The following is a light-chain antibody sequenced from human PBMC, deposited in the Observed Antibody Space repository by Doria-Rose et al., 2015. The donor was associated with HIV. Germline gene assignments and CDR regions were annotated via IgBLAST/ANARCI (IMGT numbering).Light chain of an antibody. CDR2: DGS. V-gene: IGKV3-20*01. CDR3: HQYGTSWT. Sequence: TRSPGTLSLSPGERATLSCRASQSFSSTYLAWYQQKPGQAPSLLIYDGSTMATGIPDRFSTSGSGTDFTLTINRLEPEDFALYYCHQYGTSWTFGQGTKVEI. CDR1: QSFSSTY. J-gene: IGKJ1*01.